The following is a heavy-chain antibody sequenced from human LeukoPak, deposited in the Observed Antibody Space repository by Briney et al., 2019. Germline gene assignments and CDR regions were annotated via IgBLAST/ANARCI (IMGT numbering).Heavy chain of an antibody. D-gene: IGHD6-13*01. CDR3: ARDLSTSSEDWWDY. CDR1: GFTFSDFY. J-gene: IGHJ4*02. CDR2: ISSGGSSI. V-gene: IGHV3-11*01. Sequence: PGGSLRLSCAASGFTFSDFYMSWIRQAPGKGLEWISYISSGGSSIYYADSVRGRFTISRDNAKNSLYPQMNTLRAEDTAVYYCARDLSTSSEDWWDYWGQGTLVTVSS.